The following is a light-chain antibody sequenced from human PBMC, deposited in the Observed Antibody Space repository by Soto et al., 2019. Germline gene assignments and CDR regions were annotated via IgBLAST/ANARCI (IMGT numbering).Light chain of an antibody. J-gene: IGLJ1*01. CDR2: EVS. Sequence: QSALTQPPSASGSPGQSVTISCTGTSSDVGGYDYVSWYKQHPGKAPKLMIYEVSKRPSGVPDRFSGSKSGNTAALTVPGLQAEDEADYYCSSYVGTNSYVFGTGTKVTV. CDR3: SSYVGTNSYV. CDR1: SSDVGGYDY. V-gene: IGLV2-8*01.